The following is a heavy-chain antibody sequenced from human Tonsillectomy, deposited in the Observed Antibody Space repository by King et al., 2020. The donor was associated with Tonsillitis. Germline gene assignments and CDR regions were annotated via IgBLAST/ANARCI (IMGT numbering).Heavy chain of an antibody. D-gene: IGHD5-18*01. CDR2: IYSDGNR. J-gene: IGHJ4*02. V-gene: IGHV3-53*01. CDR3: ARGYGSTD. CDR1: GFSVSSNY. Sequence: EVQLVEFGGGLIQPGGALRLSCAASGFSVSSNYMIWVRQAPGKGLEWVSVIYSDGNRYYADAVQCRFTISRDNSKNTLYLQMNSLRVDDTAVYYCARGYGSTDWGQGTLVAVSS.